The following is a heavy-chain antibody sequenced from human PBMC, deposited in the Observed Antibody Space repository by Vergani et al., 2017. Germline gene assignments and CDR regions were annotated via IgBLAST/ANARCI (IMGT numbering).Heavy chain of an antibody. CDR2: IKQDGSEK. CDR1: GFTFSSSW. CDR3: ARGMRYCSSTSCYVYYGMDV. V-gene: IGHV3-7*01. Sequence: EVQLVESGGGLVQPGGSLRLSCAASGFTFSSSWMSWVRQAPGKGLEWVANIKQDGSEKYYVDSVKGRFTISRDNAKNSLYLQMNSLRAEDTAVYYCARGMRYCSSTSCYVYYGMDVWGQGTTVTVSS. D-gene: IGHD2-2*01. J-gene: IGHJ6*02.